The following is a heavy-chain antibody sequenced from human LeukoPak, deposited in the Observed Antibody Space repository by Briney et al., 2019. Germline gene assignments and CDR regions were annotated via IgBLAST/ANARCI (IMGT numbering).Heavy chain of an antibody. CDR3: ARNTIGSSFDY. Sequence: TSETLSLTCTVSGGSISSGSYYWSWIRQPAGKGLEWIGHIYTSGSTNYNPSLKSRVTISVDTSKNQFSLKLSSVTAADTAVYYCARNTIGSSFDYWGQGTLVTVSS. CDR1: GGSISSGSYY. J-gene: IGHJ4*02. D-gene: IGHD2-2*01. CDR2: IYTSGST. V-gene: IGHV4-61*09.